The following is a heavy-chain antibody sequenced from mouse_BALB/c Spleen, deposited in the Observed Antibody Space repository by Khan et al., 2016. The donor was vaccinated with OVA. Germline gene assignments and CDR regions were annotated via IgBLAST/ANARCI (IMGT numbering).Heavy chain of an antibody. CDR2: INPHIGET. D-gene: IGHD1-1*01. J-gene: IGHJ2*01. V-gene: IGHV1-20*02. CDR3: ARKNGSDFDY. Sequence: EVQLQQSGPELVKPGASVKISCKASGYSFTGYFMNWVMQSHGKSLEWIGRINPHIGETFYNQKFTGKATLTVDESSSKAHMELRRLASEDSAVYYCARKNGSDFDYWGQGTTLTVSS. CDR1: GYSFTGYF.